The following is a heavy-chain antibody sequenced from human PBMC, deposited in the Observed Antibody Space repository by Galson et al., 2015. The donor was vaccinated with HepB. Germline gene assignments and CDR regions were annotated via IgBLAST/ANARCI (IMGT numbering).Heavy chain of an antibody. D-gene: IGHD6-13*01. V-gene: IGHV3-30-3*01. CDR3: ARAAYSSSWYILGD. CDR2: ISYDGSNK. Sequence: SLRLSCAASGFTFSSYAMHWVRQAPGKGLEWVAVISYDGSNKYYADSVKGRFTISRDNSKNTLYLQMNSLRAEDTAVYYCARAAYSSSWYILGDWGQGTLVTVSS. CDR1: GFTFSSYA. J-gene: IGHJ4*02.